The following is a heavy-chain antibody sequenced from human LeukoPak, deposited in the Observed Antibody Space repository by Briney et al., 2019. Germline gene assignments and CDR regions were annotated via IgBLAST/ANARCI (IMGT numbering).Heavy chain of an antibody. J-gene: IGHJ5*02. CDR2: ISSSGSTI. CDR1: GFTFSSYE. D-gene: IGHD6-13*01. CDR3: ARDGVGSSSWTPNWFDP. V-gene: IGHV3-48*03. Sequence: GGSLRLSCAASGFTFSSYEMNWVRQAPGTGLEWVSYISSSGSTIYYADSVKGRFTISRDNAKNSLYLQMNSLRAEDTAVYYCARDGVGSSSWTPNWFDPWGQGTLVTVSS.